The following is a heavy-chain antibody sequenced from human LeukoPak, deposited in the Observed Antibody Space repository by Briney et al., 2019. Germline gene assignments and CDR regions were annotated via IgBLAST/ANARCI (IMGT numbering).Heavy chain of an antibody. V-gene: IGHV4-4*07. Sequence: SETLSLTCTVSGGSISSYYWSWTRQPAGKGLEWIGHIYTSGSTNYNPSLKSRVTMSVDTSKNQFSLKVTSVTAADTAVYYCARDLFLGDYYGSGSYYYNWFDPWGQGTLVTVSS. CDR3: ARDLFLGDYYGSGSYYYNWFDP. CDR2: IYTSGST. D-gene: IGHD3-10*01. J-gene: IGHJ5*02. CDR1: GGSISSYY.